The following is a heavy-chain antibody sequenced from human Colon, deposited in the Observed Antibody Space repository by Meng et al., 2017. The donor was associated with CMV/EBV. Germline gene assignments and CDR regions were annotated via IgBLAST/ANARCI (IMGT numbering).Heavy chain of an antibody. CDR2: ISTNGDIT. D-gene: IGHD6-13*01. J-gene: IGHJ5*02. Sequence: GGSLRLSCAASGFTFSTYAMHWVRQAPGKGLEYVSAISTNGDITYYADSVKGRFTISRDNSKNTLYLQMGSLRAEDMAVYFCVKAAAAGKYNWFAPWGQGTLVTVSS. V-gene: IGHV3-64*02. CDR1: GFTFSTYA. CDR3: VKAAAAGKYNWFAP.